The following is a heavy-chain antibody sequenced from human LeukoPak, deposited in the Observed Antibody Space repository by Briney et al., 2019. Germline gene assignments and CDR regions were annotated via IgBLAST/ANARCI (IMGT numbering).Heavy chain of an antibody. Sequence: ASVKVSCKASGGTFSSYAISWVRQASGQGLEGMGYMKPNSGNTGYAQKFQGRVTMTRDTSISTAYMELRSLRSDDTAVYYCARAHGSSNWYFLAPTDAFDIWGQGTMVTVSS. J-gene: IGHJ3*02. V-gene: IGHV1-8*02. D-gene: IGHD6-13*01. CDR3: ARAHGSSNWYFLAPTDAFDI. CDR1: GGTFSSYA. CDR2: MKPNSGNT.